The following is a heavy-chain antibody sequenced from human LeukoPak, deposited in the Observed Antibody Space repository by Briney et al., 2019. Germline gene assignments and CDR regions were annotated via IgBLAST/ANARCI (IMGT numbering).Heavy chain of an antibody. D-gene: IGHD2-21*02. J-gene: IGHJ5*02. Sequence: SETLSLTCTVSGGSISSYYWSWIRQPPGKGLEWIGYIYYSGSTNYNPSLKSRVTISVDTSKNQFSLKLSSVTAADTAAYYCARAYCGGDCMKNWFDPWGQGTLVTVSS. CDR3: ARAYCGGDCMKNWFDP. CDR1: GGSISSYY. V-gene: IGHV4-59*08. CDR2: IYYSGST.